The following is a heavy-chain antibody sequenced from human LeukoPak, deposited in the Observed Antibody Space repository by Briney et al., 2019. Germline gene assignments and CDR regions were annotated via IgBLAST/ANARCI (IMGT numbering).Heavy chain of an antibody. J-gene: IGHJ4*02. CDR2: ISGSGDST. CDR1: GFTFSYFA. D-gene: IGHD3-16*02. CDR3: ARVRGSYRLIDY. Sequence: GGSLRLSCAASGFTFSYFAMTWVRQAPGKGLDWVSSISGSGDSTHYAVSVKGRFTISRDNSKNTLYLQMNSLRAEDTAVYYCARVRGSYRLIDYWGQGALVTVSS. V-gene: IGHV3-23*01.